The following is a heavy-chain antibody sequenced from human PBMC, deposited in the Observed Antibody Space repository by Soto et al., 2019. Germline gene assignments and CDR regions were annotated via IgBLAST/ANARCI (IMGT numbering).Heavy chain of an antibody. J-gene: IGHJ5*02. Sequence: QLQLQESGSGLVKPSQTLSLTCAVSGGSISSGGYSWSWIRQPPGKGLEWIGYIYHSGSTYYNPSLKRRVTTSVDRSKNQCSLKLSSVTAADTAVYYCARASPGGWFDPWGQGTLVTVSS. CDR2: IYHSGST. V-gene: IGHV4-30-2*01. CDR3: ARASPGGWFDP. CDR1: GGSISSGGYS.